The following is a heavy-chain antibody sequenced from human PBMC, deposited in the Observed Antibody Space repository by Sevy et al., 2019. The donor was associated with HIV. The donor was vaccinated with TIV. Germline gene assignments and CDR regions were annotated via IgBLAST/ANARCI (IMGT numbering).Heavy chain of an antibody. CDR1: GFTFSSYA. J-gene: IGHJ4*02. CDR3: AREDDFWSYFDY. Sequence: GGSLRRSCAASGFTFSSYAMHWVRQAPGKGLEWVAVISYDGSNKYYADSVKGRFTISRDNSKNTLYLQMNSLRAEDTAVYYCAREDDFWSYFDYWGQGTLVTVSS. D-gene: IGHD3-3*01. CDR2: ISYDGSNK. V-gene: IGHV3-30-3*01.